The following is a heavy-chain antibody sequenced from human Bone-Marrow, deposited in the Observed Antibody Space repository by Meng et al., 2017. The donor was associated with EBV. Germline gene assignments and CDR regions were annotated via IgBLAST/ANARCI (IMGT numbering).Heavy chain of an antibody. V-gene: IGHV4-4*02. J-gene: IGHJ4*02. CDR3: AAGFRELVRSRDY. CDR1: GGSIRSSNW. CDR2: IFYGGST. D-gene: IGHD3-10*01. Sequence: GQLKESGPRLGKPSGTLSLTGVVSGGSIRSSNWWSWVRQPPGKGLEWIGEIFYGGSTNYNPSLESRVTISVDKSKNQFSLKLSSVTAADTAVYYCAAGFRELVRSRDYWGQGTLVTVSS.